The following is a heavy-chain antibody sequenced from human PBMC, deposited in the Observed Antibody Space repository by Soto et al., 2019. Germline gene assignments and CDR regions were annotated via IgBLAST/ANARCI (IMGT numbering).Heavy chain of an antibody. D-gene: IGHD2-21*01. CDR3: TRDIPRTSFDL. CDR1: GFTFTSSA. CDR2: IVVGSGNT. V-gene: IGHV1-58*01. J-gene: IGHJ4*02. Sequence: ASVKVSCKASGFTFTSSAVQWVRQARGQRLEWIGWIVVGSGNTNYAQKFQERVTITRDMSTSTAYMELSSLRAEDTAVYYCTRDIPRTSFDLWGQGTLVTVSS.